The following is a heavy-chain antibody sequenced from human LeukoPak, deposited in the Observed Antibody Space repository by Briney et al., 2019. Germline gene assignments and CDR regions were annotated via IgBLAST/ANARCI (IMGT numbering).Heavy chain of an antibody. D-gene: IGHD3-3*01. V-gene: IGHV3-33*01. CDR1: GFIFSSYG. CDR2: IWYDGSNK. CDR3: ARDQYDTWSRRGNFDS. J-gene: IGHJ4*02. Sequence: GGSLRLSCAASGFIFSSYGMHWVRQAPGKGLEWVAVIWYDGSNKYYTDSVKGRFTISRDNTKNSLYLQMNSLRVEDTAVFYCARDQYDTWSRRGNFDSWGQGTLVIVSS.